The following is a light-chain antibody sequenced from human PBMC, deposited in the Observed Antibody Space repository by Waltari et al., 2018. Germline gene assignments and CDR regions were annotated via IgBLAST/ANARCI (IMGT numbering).Light chain of an antibody. CDR3: QQYNNWPST. J-gene: IGKJ1*01. CDR2: GAS. CDR1: QSVSSN. V-gene: IGKV3-15*01. Sequence: EIVMTQSPATLSVSPGERATLSCRASQSVSSNLAWYQQKPGPAPRLLIYGASTRATGIPARFSGSGSGTEFTLTISSLQSADFAVYYCQQYNNWPSTFGQGTKVEIK.